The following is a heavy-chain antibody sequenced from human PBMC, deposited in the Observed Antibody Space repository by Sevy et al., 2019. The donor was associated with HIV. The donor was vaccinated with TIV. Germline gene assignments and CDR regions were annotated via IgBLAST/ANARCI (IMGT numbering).Heavy chain of an antibody. CDR1: GFTFSSYA. J-gene: IGHJ6*02. CDR2: ISGSGGST. V-gene: IGHV3-23*01. Sequence: GGSLRLSCAASGFTFSSYAMSWVRQAPGKGLEWVSAISGSGGSTYYADSVKGRFTISRDNSKNTLYLQMNSLRAEDTAVYYCAKVRYYGSGSYIAYYYYGMDVWGQGTTVTVSS. D-gene: IGHD3-10*01. CDR3: AKVRYYGSGSYIAYYYYGMDV.